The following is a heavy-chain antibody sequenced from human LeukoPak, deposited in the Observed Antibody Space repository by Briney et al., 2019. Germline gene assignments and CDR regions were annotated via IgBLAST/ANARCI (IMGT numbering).Heavy chain of an antibody. D-gene: IGHD3-22*01. CDR3: ARGRGYYQDY. J-gene: IGHJ4*02. CDR2: IYITGST. Sequence: SETLSLTCTVSSGSFSSYYWNWIRRPAGKGLEWIGRIYITGSTNYNPSLKSRVTMSVDTSKNQFSLKLSSVTAADTAVYYCARGRGYYQDYWGQGTLVTVSS. V-gene: IGHV4-4*07. CDR1: SGSFSSYY.